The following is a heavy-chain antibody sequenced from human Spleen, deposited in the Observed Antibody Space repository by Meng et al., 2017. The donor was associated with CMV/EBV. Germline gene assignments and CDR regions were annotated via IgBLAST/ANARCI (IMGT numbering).Heavy chain of an antibody. Sequence: QVQLVQSGAEVEKPGASVKVSCKASGYTFTDYYVHWVRQAPGQGLEWMGWINPNSGNTGYAQKFQGRVTMTRDTSISTAYMELSSLRSEDTAVYCCARGLGSSGTPPDYWGQGTLVTVSS. D-gene: IGHD6-25*01. CDR3: ARGLGSSGTPPDY. V-gene: IGHV1-8*02. CDR2: INPNSGNT. CDR1: GYTFTDYY. J-gene: IGHJ4*02.